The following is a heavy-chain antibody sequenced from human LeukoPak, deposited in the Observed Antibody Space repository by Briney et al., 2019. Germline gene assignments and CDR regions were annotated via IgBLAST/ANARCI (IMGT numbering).Heavy chain of an antibody. CDR3: ARGGHIAARPYYYYYYMDV. CDR2: MNPNSGNT. V-gene: IGHV1-8*01. CDR1: GYTFTSYD. J-gene: IGHJ6*03. D-gene: IGHD6-6*01. Sequence: ASVKVSCKASGYTFTSYDINWVRQATGQGLEWMGWMNPNSGNTGYAQKFQGRVTMTRNTSISTAYMELSSLRSEDTAVYYCARGGHIAARPYYYYYYMDVWGKGTTVTVSS.